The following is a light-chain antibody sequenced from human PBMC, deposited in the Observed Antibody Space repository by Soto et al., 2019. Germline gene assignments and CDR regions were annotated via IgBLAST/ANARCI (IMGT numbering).Light chain of an antibody. Sequence: EMVLTQSPGTLSLSPGDRATLSCRASQSVSSYLAWYQRKPGQAPRLLIYGASSRATGIPDRFSGSGSGTDFTLTISRLEPEDFAVYYCQQYGSSPPVTFGQGTKVDI. CDR3: QQYGSSPPVT. CDR2: GAS. J-gene: IGKJ1*01. CDR1: QSVSSY. V-gene: IGKV3-20*01.